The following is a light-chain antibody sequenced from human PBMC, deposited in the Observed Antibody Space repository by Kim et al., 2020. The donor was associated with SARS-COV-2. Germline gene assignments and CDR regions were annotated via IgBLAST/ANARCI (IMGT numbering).Light chain of an antibody. CDR1: ALPKKF. CDR2: EDT. J-gene: IGLJ2*01. V-gene: IGLV3-10*01. Sequence: VSPGQTARITCSGDALPKKFAYWYQQKSGQAPVLVIYEDTKRPSGIPKRFSGSTSGTMATLTVSGAQVEDEADYYCYSTDSSRAAVFGGGTKLTVL. CDR3: YSTDSSRAAV.